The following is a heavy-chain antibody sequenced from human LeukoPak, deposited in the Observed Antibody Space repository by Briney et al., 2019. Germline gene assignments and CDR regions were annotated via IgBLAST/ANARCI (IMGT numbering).Heavy chain of an antibody. CDR3: APRGDIEHSYVYGKWFDP. CDR1: GGSFSAYY. J-gene: IGHJ5*02. Sequence: SETLSLTRAVYGGSFSAYYWTWIRQPPGKGLEWIGEINHSGSSNYNSSLRSRVTISVDTSYKQFSLRLSSVTAADTAVYCCAPRGDIEHSYVYGKWFDPWGQGTRVTVSS. CDR2: INHSGSS. D-gene: IGHD5-18*01. V-gene: IGHV4-34*01.